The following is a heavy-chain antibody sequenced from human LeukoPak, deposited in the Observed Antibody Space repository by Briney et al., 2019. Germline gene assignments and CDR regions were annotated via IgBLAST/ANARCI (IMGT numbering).Heavy chain of an antibody. V-gene: IGHV3-7*01. Sequence: GGSLRLSCAASGFTFSSYSMNWVRQAPGEGLEWVANINHRGSDQRYVDSVKGRFTISRDNTKNSLYLQMNSLRAEDTAVYYCARDQNYWGQGTLVTVSS. CDR1: GFTFSSYS. CDR3: ARDQNY. CDR2: INHRGSDQ. J-gene: IGHJ4*02.